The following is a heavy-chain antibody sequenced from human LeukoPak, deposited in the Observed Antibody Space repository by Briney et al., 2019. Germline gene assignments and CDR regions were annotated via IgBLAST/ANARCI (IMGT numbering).Heavy chain of an antibody. Sequence: GGSLRLSCAASGFTFSNYAMSWVRQAPGRGLEWVSGISGSGGTTYYADSVKGRFTISRDNSKSTLYLQMNSLRAEDTAVYSCAEDSRYSSSWFSYYFDYWGQGTLVTVSS. D-gene: IGHD6-13*01. CDR2: ISGSGGTT. J-gene: IGHJ4*02. CDR3: AEDSRYSSSWFSYYFDY. V-gene: IGHV3-23*01. CDR1: GFTFSNYA.